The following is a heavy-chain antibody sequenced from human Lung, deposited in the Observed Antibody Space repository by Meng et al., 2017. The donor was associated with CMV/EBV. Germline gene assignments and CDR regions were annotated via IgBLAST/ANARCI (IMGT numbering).Heavy chain of an antibody. J-gene: IGHJ4*02. CDR1: VFPVCRYY. Sequence: LSCAASVFPVCRYYLDWVRPTPRNWLAWVSVIYGGGSSCFADSLKSRFTISTDNSKNPLYLQMNSLSAEDTAVYYCAKGSQGHFDYWGQGTLVTVSS. CDR2: IYGGGSS. V-gene: IGHV3-53*01. CDR3: AKGSQGHFDY.